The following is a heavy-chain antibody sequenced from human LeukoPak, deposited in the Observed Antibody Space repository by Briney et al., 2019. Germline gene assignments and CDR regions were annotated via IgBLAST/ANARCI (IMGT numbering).Heavy chain of an antibody. CDR1: GTSFTSYY. J-gene: IGHJ4*02. D-gene: IGHD4-17*01. CDR2: VNHSGYT. Sequence: SETLSLTCAVSGTSFTSYYWSWVRQTPGKGLEWIGEVNHSGYTNMNPSLKSRVTISVDTSKSQFSLMMTSVTAADTAVYFCARMTTGHDYWGQGTLVTVSS. CDR3: ARMTTGHDY. V-gene: IGHV4-34*01.